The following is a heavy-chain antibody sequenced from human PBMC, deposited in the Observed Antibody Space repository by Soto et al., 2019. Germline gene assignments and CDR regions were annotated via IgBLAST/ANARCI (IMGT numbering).Heavy chain of an antibody. J-gene: IGHJ6*02. V-gene: IGHV3-53*01. Sequence: EVQLVDSGGDLIQPGGSLRLSCGASGFTVSGNSLSWVRQAPGKGLEWVSYIYIDGSTYYADSVRGRFTLTRENSKNTLYLQMNNLRGEDTAVHYCARDGGSGTAVAGIQYSGMDVWGQGTTVTVSS. CDR1: GFTVSGNS. D-gene: IGHD6-19*01. CDR3: ARDGGSGTAVAGIQYSGMDV. CDR2: IYIDGST.